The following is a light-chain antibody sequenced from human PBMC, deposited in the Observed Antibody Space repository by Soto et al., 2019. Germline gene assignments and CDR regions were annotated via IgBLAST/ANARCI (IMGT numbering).Light chain of an antibody. J-gene: IGLJ2*01. CDR2: LNSDGSH. V-gene: IGLV4-69*01. Sequence: QLVLTQSPSASASLGASVTLTCTLSSRHSSYAIAWHQQQPEKGPRYLMKLNSDGSHTKGDGIPDRFSGSSSGSERYLTISSLQSEDEADYYCQTGGTGMHVVGGGTKVTVL. CDR1: SRHSSYA. CDR3: QTGGTGMHV.